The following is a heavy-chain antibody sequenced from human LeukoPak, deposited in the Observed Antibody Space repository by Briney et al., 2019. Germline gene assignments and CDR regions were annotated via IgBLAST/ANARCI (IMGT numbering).Heavy chain of an antibody. J-gene: IGHJ4*02. CDR3: ARGHDSDSSGAFFQ. V-gene: IGHV3-74*01. D-gene: IGHD3-22*01. Sequence: GGSLRLSCAASGFTFSNSWMHWVRQAPGKGLVWVSRINSDGSNTNHADSVKGRFTISRDNAKNTLYLQMNSLRVEDTAIYYCARGHDSDSSGAFFQGGQGTLVTVSS. CDR1: GFTFSNSW. CDR2: INSDGSNT.